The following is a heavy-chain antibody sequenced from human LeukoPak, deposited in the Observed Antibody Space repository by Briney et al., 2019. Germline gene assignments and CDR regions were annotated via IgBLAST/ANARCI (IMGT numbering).Heavy chain of an antibody. CDR1: GFTFSSYW. Sequence: GGSLRLSCAASGFTFSSYWMSWVRQAPGKGLEWVANIKQDGSEKYYVDSVKGRFTISRDNAKNSLYLQMNSLRAEDTAVYYCARDLGSGWYGTVFDYWGQGTLVTVSS. J-gene: IGHJ4*02. D-gene: IGHD6-19*01. CDR2: IKQDGSEK. V-gene: IGHV3-7*01. CDR3: ARDLGSGWYGTVFDY.